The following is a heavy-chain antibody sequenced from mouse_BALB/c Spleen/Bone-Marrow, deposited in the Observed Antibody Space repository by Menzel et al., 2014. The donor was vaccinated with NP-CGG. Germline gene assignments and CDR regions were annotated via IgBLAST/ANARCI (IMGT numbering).Heavy chain of an antibody. V-gene: IGHV14-3*02. J-gene: IGHJ3*01. CDR1: GFNIKDTY. D-gene: IGHD1-2*01. Sequence: VQLKESEAELVKPGASVKLSCTASGFNIKDTYMHWVKQRPEQGLEWIGRIDPANGNTKYDPKFQGKATITADTSSNTAYLQLSSLTSEDTAVYYCATSTAGFAYWGQGTLVTVSA. CDR3: ATSTAGFAY. CDR2: IDPANGNT.